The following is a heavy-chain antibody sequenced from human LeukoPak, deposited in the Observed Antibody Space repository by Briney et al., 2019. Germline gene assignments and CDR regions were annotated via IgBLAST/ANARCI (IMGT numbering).Heavy chain of an antibody. Sequence: GGSLRLSCAASGFTFSSYAMSWVRQAPGKGLEWASAISGSGGSTYYADSVKGRFTISRDNSKNTLYLQMNSLRAEDTAVYYCAKDRVDLDHFGDYFDYWGQGTLVTVSS. V-gene: IGHV3-23*01. CDR3: AKDRVDLDHFGDYFDY. CDR2: ISGSGGST. J-gene: IGHJ4*02. CDR1: GFTFSSYA. D-gene: IGHD3-3*01.